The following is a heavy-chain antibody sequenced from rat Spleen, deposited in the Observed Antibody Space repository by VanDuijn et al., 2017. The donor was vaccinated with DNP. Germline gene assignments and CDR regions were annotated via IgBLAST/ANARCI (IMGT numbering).Heavy chain of an antibody. CDR2: ITNTGGST. J-gene: IGHJ4*01. CDR3: TRDRNYYDGSYYYDVMDA. Sequence: EVQLVESGGGLVQPGRSLKLSCAASGFTFSNYYMAWVRQAPGKGLEWVASITNTGGSTYYPDSVKGRFTISRDNAKSTLYLQMNSLRSEDTATYYCTRDRNYYDGSYYYDVMDAWGQGASVTVSS. D-gene: IGHD1-12*02. V-gene: IGHV5-31*01. CDR1: GFTFSNYY.